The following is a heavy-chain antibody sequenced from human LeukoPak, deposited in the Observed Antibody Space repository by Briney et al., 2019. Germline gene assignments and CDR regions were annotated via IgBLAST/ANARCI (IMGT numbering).Heavy chain of an antibody. J-gene: IGHJ4*02. CDR1: GFTFSSYS. CDR2: ISSSSSYI. V-gene: IGHV3-21*01. CDR3: AREYCSGGSCYGYDY. Sequence: GGSLRLSCAASGFTFSSYSMNWVRQASGKGLEWVSSISSSSSYIYYADSVKGRFTISRDNAKNSLYLQMNSLRAEDTAVYYCAREYCSGGSCYGYDYWGQGTLVTVSS. D-gene: IGHD2-15*01.